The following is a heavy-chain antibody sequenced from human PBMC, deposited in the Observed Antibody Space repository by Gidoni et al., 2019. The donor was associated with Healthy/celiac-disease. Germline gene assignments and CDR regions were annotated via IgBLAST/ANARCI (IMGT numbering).Heavy chain of an antibody. J-gene: IGHJ4*02. CDR2: IYYSGST. CDR3: ARAALPRYSSSWYFDY. CDR1: GVSISSGGYY. V-gene: IGHV4-31*03. Sequence: QVQLQESGPGLVKPSQTLSLTCTVSGVSISSGGYYWSWIRQHPGKGLEWIGYIYYSGSTYYNPSLKSRVTISVDTSKNQFSLKLSSVTAADTAVYYCARAALPRYSSSWYFDYWGQGTLVTVSS. D-gene: IGHD6-13*01.